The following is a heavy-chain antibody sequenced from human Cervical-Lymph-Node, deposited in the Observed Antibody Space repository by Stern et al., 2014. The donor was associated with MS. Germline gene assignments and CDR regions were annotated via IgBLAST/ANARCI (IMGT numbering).Heavy chain of an antibody. CDR2: IDPDDSDT. D-gene: IGHD4-17*01. J-gene: IGHJ3*02. CDR1: GYIFTNYW. V-gene: IGHV5-51*01. Sequence: VQLVQSGAEVKEPGEPLKIYCKASGYIFTNYWIGWVRQMPGKGLDWMGNIDPDDSDTRYSPSFQGQVTVSADNSISTAYLQWSSLKASDTAMYYCARYGHFDAFDIWGQGTMVTVSS. CDR3: ARYGHFDAFDI.